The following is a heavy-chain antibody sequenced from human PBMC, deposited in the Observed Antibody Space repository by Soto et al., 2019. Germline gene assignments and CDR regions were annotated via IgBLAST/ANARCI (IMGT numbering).Heavy chain of an antibody. CDR1: GFTFSGYA. V-gene: IGHV3-30-3*01. J-gene: IGHJ6*02. CDR2: ISYDGSNK. CDR3: ARSVVPAAIYYYYYYGMDV. Sequence: LRLSCAASGFTFSGYAMHWVRQAPGKGLEWVAVISYDGSNKYYADSVKGRFTISRDNSKNTLYLQMNSLRAEDTAVYYCARSVVPAAIYYYYYYGMDVWGQGTTVTVSS. D-gene: IGHD2-2*01.